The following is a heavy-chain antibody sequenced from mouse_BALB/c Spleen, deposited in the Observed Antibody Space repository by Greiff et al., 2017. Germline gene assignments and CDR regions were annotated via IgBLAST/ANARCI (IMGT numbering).Heavy chain of an antibody. CDR2: INPSSGYT. D-gene: IGHD1-1*01. V-gene: IGHV1-4*02. CDR3: ARSSGSSLYYAMDY. J-gene: IGHJ4*01. Sequence: QVQLQQSAAELARPGASVKMSCKASGYTFTSYTMHWVKQRPGQGLEWIGYINPSSGYTEYNQKFKDKTTLTADKSSSTAYMQLSSLTSEDSAVYYCARSSGSSLYYAMDYWGQGTSVTVSS. CDR1: GYTFTSYT.